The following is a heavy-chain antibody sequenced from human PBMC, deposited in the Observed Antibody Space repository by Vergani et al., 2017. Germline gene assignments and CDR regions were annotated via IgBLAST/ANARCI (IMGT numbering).Heavy chain of an antibody. CDR2: ISYDGSNK. J-gene: IGHJ3*02. D-gene: IGHD3-16*01. CDR3: TADRGSYGPAAFDI. Sequence: QVQLVESGGGVVPPGRSLRLSCAASGFTFSSYAMHWVRQAPGKGLEWVAVISYDGSNKYYADSVKGRFTISRDDSKNTLYLQMNSLKTEDTAVYYCTADRGSYGPAAFDIWGQGTMVTVSS. V-gene: IGHV3-30-3*01. CDR1: GFTFSSYA.